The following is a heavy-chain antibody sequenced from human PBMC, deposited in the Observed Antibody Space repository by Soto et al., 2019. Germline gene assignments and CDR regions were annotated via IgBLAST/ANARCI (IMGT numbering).Heavy chain of an antibody. V-gene: IGHV1-69*01. CDR1: GGTFSSYA. CDR3: ASNYDSSGGGLYDY. D-gene: IGHD3-22*01. CDR2: IIPIFGTA. Sequence: QVQLVQSGAEVKKPGSSVKVSCKASGGTFSSYAISWLRQAPGQVLEWMGGIIPIFGTANYAQKFQGRVTITADEATSTAYMELSSLRSEDTAVYYCASNYDSSGGGLYDYWGQGPLVTVSS. J-gene: IGHJ4*02.